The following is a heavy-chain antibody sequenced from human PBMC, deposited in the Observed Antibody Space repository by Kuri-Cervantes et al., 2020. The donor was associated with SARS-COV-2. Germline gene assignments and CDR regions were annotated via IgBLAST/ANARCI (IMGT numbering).Heavy chain of an antibody. CDR3: VREQVVEGDMRGYYYSFRVDG. CDR1: HATFETFW. D-gene: IGHD5-18*01. CDR2: LKEDGSEK. J-gene: IGHJ6*02. Sequence: SQKISCAASHATFETFWMSWVRQAPGKGLECVANLKEDGSEKSYVDSVKGRFTISRDNAKNSLYLQMNSLRAEDTAVCYCVREQVVEGDMRGYYYSFRVDGRGQESMVTVSS. V-gene: IGHV3-7*04.